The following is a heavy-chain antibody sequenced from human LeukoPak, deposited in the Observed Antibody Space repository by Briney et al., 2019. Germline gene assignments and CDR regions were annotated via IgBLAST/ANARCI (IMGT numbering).Heavy chain of an antibody. CDR3: ARDKADTAMVPFDY. J-gene: IGHJ4*02. CDR2: IYYSGST. CDR1: GGSISSSSYY. V-gene: IGHV4-39*02. Sequence: SETLSLTCTVSGGSISSSSYYWGWIRQPPGKGLEWIGSIYYSGSTYYNPSLKSRVTISVDTSKNQFSLKLSSVTAADTAVYYCARDKADTAMVPFDYWGQGTLVTVSS. D-gene: IGHD5-18*01.